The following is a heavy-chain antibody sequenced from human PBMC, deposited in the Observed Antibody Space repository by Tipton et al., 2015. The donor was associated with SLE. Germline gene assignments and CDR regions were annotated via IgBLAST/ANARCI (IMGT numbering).Heavy chain of an antibody. CDR3: ARTMSVAGAGYYFYGMDV. CDR2: ILHSGGT. J-gene: IGHJ6*02. CDR1: GGSISSDSYR. Sequence: LSLTCTVSGGSISSDSYRWGWIRQPPGKGLEWIGNILHSGGTYYNPSLQSRVTMSVDTSKNQFSLNLISVTAADTAVYYCARTMSVAGAGYYFYGMDVWGQGTTATVSS. D-gene: IGHD6-19*01. V-gene: IGHV4-39*07.